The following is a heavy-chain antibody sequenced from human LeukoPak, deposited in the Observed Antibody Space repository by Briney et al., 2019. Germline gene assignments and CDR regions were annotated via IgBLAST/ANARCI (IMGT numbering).Heavy chain of an antibody. Sequence: AGGSLRLSCAASGFIVNSYGMSWVRQAPGKGLAWVSLIYSDGVTQYADSVKGRFTISRDNSKNTLYLQMNSLRDEDTAVYLCARDRAEGKTWVEFDPWGQGTLVTVSS. CDR3: ARDRAEGKTWVEFDP. J-gene: IGHJ5*02. CDR1: GFIVNSYG. CDR2: IYSDGVT. V-gene: IGHV3-66*02.